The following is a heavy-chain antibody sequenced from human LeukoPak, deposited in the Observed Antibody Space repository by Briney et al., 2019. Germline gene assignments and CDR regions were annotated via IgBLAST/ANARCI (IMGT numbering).Heavy chain of an antibody. CDR1: GFTFSNYA. D-gene: IGHD3-22*01. CDR2: IRYDGSNK. Sequence: AGGSLRLSCAASGFTFSNYALSWVRQAPGKGLEWVAFIRYDGSNKYYADSVKGRFTISRDNSKNTLYLQMNSLRAGDTAVYYCAKDQYYYYDSSGYLDYWGQGTLVTVSS. V-gene: IGHV3-30*02. J-gene: IGHJ4*02. CDR3: AKDQYYYYDSSGYLDY.